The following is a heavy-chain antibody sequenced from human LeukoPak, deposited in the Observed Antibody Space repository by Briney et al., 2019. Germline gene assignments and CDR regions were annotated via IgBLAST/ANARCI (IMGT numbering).Heavy chain of an antibody. Sequence: SETLSLTCAVYGGSFSGYYWSWIRQPPGKGLEWIGEINHSGSTNYNPSLESRVTISVDTSKNQFSLKLSSVTAADTAVYYCARGTHWRYFQHWGQGTLVTVSS. D-gene: IGHD3-3*01. CDR1: GGSFSGYY. CDR2: INHSGST. CDR3: ARGTHWRYFQH. J-gene: IGHJ1*01. V-gene: IGHV4-34*01.